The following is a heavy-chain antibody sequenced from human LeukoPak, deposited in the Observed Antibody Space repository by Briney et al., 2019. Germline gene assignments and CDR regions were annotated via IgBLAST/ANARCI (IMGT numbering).Heavy chain of an antibody. CDR1: GGSISSSNYY. D-gene: IGHD6-6*01. CDR2: IYYTGST. CDR3: ARGKAGEQLVGLTNWFDP. V-gene: IGHV4-39*07. Sequence: SETLSLTCTDSGGSISSSNYYWGCIRQPPGKGLEWIGNIYYTGSTYYNPSLKSRVAISVDTSKNQFSLKLKSVTAADTAVYYCARGKAGEQLVGLTNWFDPWGQGTLVTVSS. J-gene: IGHJ5*02.